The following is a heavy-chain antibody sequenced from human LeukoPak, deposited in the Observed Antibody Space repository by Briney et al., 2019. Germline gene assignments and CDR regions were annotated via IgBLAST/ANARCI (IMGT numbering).Heavy chain of an antibody. V-gene: IGHV6-1*01. D-gene: IGHD1-26*01. CDR3: ASAVTWELRY. CDR1: GDSVSSNSAA. J-gene: IGHJ4*02. CDR2: TYYRPKWYN. Sequence: QTLSLTCAISGDSVSSNSAAWNWIRQSPSRVLEWLGRTYYRPKWYNDCAVSVKSRITINPDTSKNQFSLQLNSVTPEDTAVYYCASAVTWELRYWGQGTLVTVSS.